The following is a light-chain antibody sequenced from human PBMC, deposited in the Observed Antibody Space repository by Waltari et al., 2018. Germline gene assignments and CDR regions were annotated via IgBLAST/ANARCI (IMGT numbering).Light chain of an antibody. CDR1: QSVSSN. Sequence: EIVMTQSPATLSVSPGERATLPCRASQSVSSNLARDQQKPGQAPRLLIYGASTRATGIPAMFRGSGSGTEFTLTISSLQSEDFAVYYCQQYNNWPPWTFGQGTKVEIK. CDR2: GAS. CDR3: QQYNNWPPWT. V-gene: IGKV3-15*01. J-gene: IGKJ1*01.